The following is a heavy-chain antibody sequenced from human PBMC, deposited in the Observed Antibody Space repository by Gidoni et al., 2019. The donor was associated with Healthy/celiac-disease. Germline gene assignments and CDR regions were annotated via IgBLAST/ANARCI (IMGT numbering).Heavy chain of an antibody. CDR3: ARGAPTVGAHLGGWFDP. CDR1: GYTFTRYG. Sequence: EVQLVQSGAEVKKPGESLTISCKVPGYTFTRYGIGWVRQMPGKGLEWMGIIYPGDSDTRYSPSFQGQVTSSADKSISTAYLQWSSLKASDTAMYYCARGAPTVGAHLGGWFDPWGQGTLVTVSS. CDR2: IYPGDSDT. J-gene: IGHJ5*02. D-gene: IGHD1-26*01. V-gene: IGHV5-51*03.